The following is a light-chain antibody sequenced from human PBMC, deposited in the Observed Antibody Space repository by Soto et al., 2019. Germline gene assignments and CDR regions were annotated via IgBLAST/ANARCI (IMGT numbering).Light chain of an antibody. CDR1: SSNIGAGYE. CDR3: KSYDSRLSGYV. Sequence: QSVLTQPPSVSEAPGQRVTISCTGSSSNIGAGYEAHWYQQVPGTAPKLLIYENNNRPSGVPDRFSGSKSGTSASLAITGLQAEDEAEYYCKSYDSRLSGYVFGTGTKVTVL. J-gene: IGLJ1*01. V-gene: IGLV1-40*01. CDR2: ENN.